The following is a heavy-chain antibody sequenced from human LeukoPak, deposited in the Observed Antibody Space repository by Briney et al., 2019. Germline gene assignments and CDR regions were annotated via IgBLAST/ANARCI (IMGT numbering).Heavy chain of an antibody. V-gene: IGHV3-23*02. J-gene: IGHJ4*02. D-gene: IGHD3-9*01. Sequence: PGGSLRLSCAASGFTFNSYAMNWVRQAPGKGLEWVSSISARGISTYFRDSVNVRSTISSDNSKNTLYLQMNTLRAEDPAVYYCAKGDNDLLTGYYNSIDYWGQGTLVTVSS. CDR2: ISARGIST. CDR3: AKGDNDLLTGYYNSIDY. CDR1: GFTFNSYA.